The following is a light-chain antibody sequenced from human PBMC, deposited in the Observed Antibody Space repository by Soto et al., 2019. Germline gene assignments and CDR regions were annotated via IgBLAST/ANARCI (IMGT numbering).Light chain of an antibody. V-gene: IGKV1D-12*01. Sequence: DIQMTQSPSSVSASVGDRVTITCRASQGISSWLAWYQKKPGKAPKLLIYAASSLQSGVPSRFSGSGSGTDFTLTISRLQPEDFATYYCQQANSFPITFGQGTRLEIK. CDR2: AAS. CDR1: QGISSW. J-gene: IGKJ5*01. CDR3: QQANSFPIT.